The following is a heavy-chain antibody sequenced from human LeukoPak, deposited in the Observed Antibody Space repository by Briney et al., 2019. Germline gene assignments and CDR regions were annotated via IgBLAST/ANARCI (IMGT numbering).Heavy chain of an antibody. CDR1: GGSISSFY. CDR3: ARDPSYSSSGSWFDV. J-gene: IGHJ5*02. V-gene: IGHV4-4*07. CDR2: IYTSGST. D-gene: IGHD6-13*01. Sequence: SETLSLTCTVSGGSISSFYWSWIRQPAGKGLEWIGRIYTSGSTNYNPSLNSRVTMSVDTSKNQFSLRLSSVTAADTAVYYCARDPSYSSSGSWFDVWGQGTLVTVSS.